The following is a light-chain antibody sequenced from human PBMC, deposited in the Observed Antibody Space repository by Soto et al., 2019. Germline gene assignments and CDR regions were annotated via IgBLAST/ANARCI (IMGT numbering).Light chain of an antibody. CDR2: DAS. CDR1: QSISIW. CDR3: QQYNSYSGA. V-gene: IGKV1-5*01. Sequence: DIQMTQSPSTLSASVGDRVTITCRASQSISIWLAWYQQNPGKAPKLLIYDASSLASGVPSRFSGSGSGTEFTLTISSLQPDDFATYYCQQYNSYSGAFGQGTKVEIK. J-gene: IGKJ1*01.